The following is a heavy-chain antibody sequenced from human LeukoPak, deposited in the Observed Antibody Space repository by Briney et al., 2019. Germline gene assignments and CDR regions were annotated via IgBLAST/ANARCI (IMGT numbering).Heavy chain of an antibody. V-gene: IGHV3-7*01. D-gene: IGHD7-27*01. Sequence: PGGSLRLSCAASGFTFSDYWMNWVRQAPGKGPEWLATIKQDGSEEHYVDSVKGRFTVSRDDARNSLFLQMNSLRVEDTAVYYCTTYKNWVAGDVWGQGTTVSVSS. CDR1: GFTFSDYW. CDR2: IKQDGSEE. CDR3: TTYKNWVAGDV. J-gene: IGHJ6*02.